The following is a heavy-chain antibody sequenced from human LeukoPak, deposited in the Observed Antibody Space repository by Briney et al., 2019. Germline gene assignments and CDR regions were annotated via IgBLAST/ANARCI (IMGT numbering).Heavy chain of an antibody. CDR2: INPSGGST. CDR1: GYTFTSYY. Sequence: ASVKVPCKASGYTFTSYYMHWVRQAPGQGLEWMGIINPSGGSTSYAQKFQGRVTMTRDMSTSTVYMELSSLRSEDTAVYYCARPAMVRGVISYFDYWGQGTLVTVSS. D-gene: IGHD3-10*01. J-gene: IGHJ4*02. V-gene: IGHV1-46*01. CDR3: ARPAMVRGVISYFDY.